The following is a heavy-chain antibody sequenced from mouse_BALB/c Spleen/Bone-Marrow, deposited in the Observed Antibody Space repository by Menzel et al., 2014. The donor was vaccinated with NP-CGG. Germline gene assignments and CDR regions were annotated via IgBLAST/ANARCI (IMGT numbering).Heavy chain of an antibody. V-gene: IGHV1-69*01. D-gene: IGHD1-1*01. J-gene: IGHJ1*01. CDR2: IDTSDSYT. CDR3: ARDYYGRGWHFDV. CDR1: GYTFTDYW. Sequence: QQSGAELVMPGASVKMSCKASGYTFTDYWMHWVKQRPGQGLEWIGAIDTSDSYTSYNQKFKGKATLTVDESSSTAYMQLSSLTSEDSAVYYCARDYYGRGWHFDVWGAGTTVTVSS.